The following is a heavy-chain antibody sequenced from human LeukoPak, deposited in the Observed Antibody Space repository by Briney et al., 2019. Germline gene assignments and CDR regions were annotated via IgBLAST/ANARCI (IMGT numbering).Heavy chain of an antibody. V-gene: IGHV4-4*02. J-gene: IGHJ4*02. D-gene: IGHD5-12*01. CDR1: GGSISSNNW. CDR3: ARGGYDSVDY. Sequence: SETLSLTCAVSGGSISSNNWWGWVRQPPGKGLEWIGEIYHSGSPNYNPSLKSRVTISVDKSRNHFSLNLSSVTAADTAVYYCARGGYDSVDYWGQGTLVTVSS. CDR2: IYHSGSP.